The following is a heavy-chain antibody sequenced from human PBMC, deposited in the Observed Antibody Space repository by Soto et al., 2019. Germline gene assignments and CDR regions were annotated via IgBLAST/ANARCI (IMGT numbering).Heavy chain of an antibody. CDR2: ISGSGGST. J-gene: IGHJ6*02. CDR3: AKDGNDYSNYEFNYYGMDV. Sequence: PGGSLRLSCAASGFTFSSYAMSWVRQAPGKGLEWVSAISGSGGSTYYADSVKGRFTISRDNSKNTLYLQMNSLRAEDTAVYYCAKDGNDYSNYEFNYYGMDVWGQGTTVTVSS. D-gene: IGHD4-4*01. V-gene: IGHV3-23*01. CDR1: GFTFSSYA.